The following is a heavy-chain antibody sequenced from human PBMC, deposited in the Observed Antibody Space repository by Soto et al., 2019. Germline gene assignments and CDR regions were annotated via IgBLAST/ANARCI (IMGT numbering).Heavy chain of an antibody. J-gene: IGHJ5*02. CDR3: ARGHYDILIGPRRHWFDP. Sequence: SETLSLTCAVYGGSFSGYYWSWIRQPPGKGLEWIGEINHSGSTNYNPSLKSRVTISVDTSKNQFSLKLSSVTAADTAVYYCARGHYDILIGPRRHWFDPWGQGTLVTVSS. V-gene: IGHV4-34*01. CDR2: INHSGST. CDR1: GGSFSGYY. D-gene: IGHD3-9*01.